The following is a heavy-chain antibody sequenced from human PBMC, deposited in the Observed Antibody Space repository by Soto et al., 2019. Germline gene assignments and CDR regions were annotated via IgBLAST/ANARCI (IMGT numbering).Heavy chain of an antibody. V-gene: IGHV4-39*01. CDR3: ARLTLDGTRYFDY. J-gene: IGHJ4*02. CDR1: GGSIRSALYY. D-gene: IGHD1-1*01. Sequence: QLQLLVSGPGLVKSSETLSLTCTVSGGSIRSALYYWGWIRQPPGQGLEWIGNIYYHGDTYYNPFIQSRVSISVDTSRNQISLRLSYVTAGDTAVYYCARLTLDGTRYFDYWGQGAVVTVSS. CDR2: IYYHGDT.